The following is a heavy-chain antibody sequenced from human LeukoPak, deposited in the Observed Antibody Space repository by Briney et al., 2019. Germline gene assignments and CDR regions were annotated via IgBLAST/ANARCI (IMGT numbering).Heavy chain of an antibody. CDR3: AREARTTLDY. J-gene: IGHJ4*02. Sequence: GRSLRLSCAASGFTVSSNYMSWVRQAPGKGLEWVSAISGSGGSTYYADSVKGRFTISRDNSKNTLYLQMNSLRAEDTAVYYCAREARTTLDYWGQGTLVTVSS. V-gene: IGHV3-53*05. CDR2: ISGSGGST. CDR1: GFTVSSNY. D-gene: IGHD2/OR15-2a*01.